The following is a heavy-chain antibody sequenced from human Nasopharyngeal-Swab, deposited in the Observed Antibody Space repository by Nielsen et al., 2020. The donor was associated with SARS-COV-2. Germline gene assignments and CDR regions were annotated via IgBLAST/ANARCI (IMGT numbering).Heavy chain of an antibody. V-gene: IGHV3-23*03. Sequence: GESLKISCAASGFTFSSYAMNWVRQAPGKGLEWVSVIYSGGSTYYADSVKGRFTISRDNSKNTLYLQMNSLRAEDTAVYYCAKNTQTLSTVTIDYWGQGTLVTVSS. J-gene: IGHJ4*02. CDR1: GFTFSSYA. D-gene: IGHD4-17*01. CDR3: AKNTQTLSTVTIDY. CDR2: IYSGGST.